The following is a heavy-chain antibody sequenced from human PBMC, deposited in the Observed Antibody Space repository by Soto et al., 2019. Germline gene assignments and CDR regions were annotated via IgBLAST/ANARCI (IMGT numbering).Heavy chain of an antibody. J-gene: IGHJ6*02. D-gene: IGHD3-10*01. CDR1: GGSFIGYY. V-gene: IGHV4-34*01. CDR2: INHSGST. CDR3: ARGTVRSGSYLPLYYYYGMDV. Sequence: PSETLSLTCSVYGGSFIGYYWSWIRQPPGKCLEWIGEINHSGSTNYNPSLKSRVTISVDTSKNQFSLKLSSVTAADTAVYYCARGTVRSGSYLPLYYYYGMDVWGQGTTVTVSS.